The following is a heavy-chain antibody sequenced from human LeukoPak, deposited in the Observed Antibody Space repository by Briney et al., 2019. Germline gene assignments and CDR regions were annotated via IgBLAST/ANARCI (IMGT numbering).Heavy chain of an antibody. V-gene: IGHV4-34*01. D-gene: IGHD3-10*01. CDR1: GGSFSGYY. J-gene: IGHJ6*03. CDR2: IHHSGNT. Sequence: SETLSLTCAVYGGSFSGYYWCWIRQAPGKGLEWIGEIHHSGNTNYNPSLKSRVTTSVDTSKNQFSLNLTSVAAADTAVYYCARGLSVVDRESPQIGRYYYNYMDIWGKGTTVTVSS. CDR3: ARGLSVVDRESPQIGRYYYNYMDI.